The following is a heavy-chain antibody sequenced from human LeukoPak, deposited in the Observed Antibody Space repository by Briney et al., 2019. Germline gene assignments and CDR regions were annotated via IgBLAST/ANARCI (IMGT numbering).Heavy chain of an antibody. J-gene: IGHJ3*01. CDR3: AKDLDGYNSGSAFDV. Sequence: PSETLSLTCAVFGGSFSGYFWSWVRQAPGKGLEWVSAISGSGGSTYYADSVKGRFTISRDNSKNTLYLQMNSLRAEDTAVYYCAKDLDGYNSGSAFDVWGQGTMVTVSS. D-gene: IGHD5-24*01. CDR1: GGSFSGYF. V-gene: IGHV3-23*01. CDR2: ISGSGGST.